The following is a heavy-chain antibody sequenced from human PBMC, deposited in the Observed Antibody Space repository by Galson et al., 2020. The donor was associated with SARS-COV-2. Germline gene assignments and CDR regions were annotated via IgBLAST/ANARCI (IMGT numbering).Heavy chain of an antibody. J-gene: IGHJ3*02. D-gene: IGHD3-3*01. Sequence: SGPTLVKPTETLTLTCTVSGFSLSNARMGVSWIRQPPGKALEWLAHIFSNDEKSYSTSLKSRLTISKDTSKSQVVLTMTNMDPVDTATYYCARIQRGITIFGVVILGAFDIWGQVTMVTVS. CDR1: GFSLSNARMG. V-gene: IGHV2-26*01. CDR3: ARIQRGITIFGVVILGAFDI. CDR2: IFSNDEK.